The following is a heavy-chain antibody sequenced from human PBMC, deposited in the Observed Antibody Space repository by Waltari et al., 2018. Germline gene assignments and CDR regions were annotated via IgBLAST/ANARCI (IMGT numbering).Heavy chain of an antibody. D-gene: IGHD4-4*01. CDR2: INPKSGDT. CDR1: GYTFSAYY. V-gene: IGHV1-2*02. CDR3: ARDLMTTVTTEFYFDY. Sequence: QVQLVQSGAEMRKPGASVKVSCQPSGYTFSAYYVHWVRQAPGQGLEWMGWINPKSGDTHYAQNFQGRATMTRDTSIRTVYMELSRLTSDDTAVYYCARDLMTTVTTEFYFDYWGQGTLVIISS. J-gene: IGHJ4*02.